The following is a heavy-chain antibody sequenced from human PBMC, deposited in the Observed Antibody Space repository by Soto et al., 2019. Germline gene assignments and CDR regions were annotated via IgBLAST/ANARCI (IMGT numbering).Heavy chain of an antibody. V-gene: IGHV4-31*03. CDR3: ARVLRYYDSSGYFGPFDP. CDR1: GGSISSGGYY. J-gene: IGHJ5*02. Sequence: QVQLQESGPGLVKPSQTLSLTCTVSGGSISSGGYYWSWIRQHPGKGLEWIGYIYYSGSTYYNPSLKSRVTISVDTSKNQFSLKLSSVTVADTAVYYCARVLRYYDSSGYFGPFDPWGQGTLVTVSS. CDR2: IYYSGST. D-gene: IGHD3-22*01.